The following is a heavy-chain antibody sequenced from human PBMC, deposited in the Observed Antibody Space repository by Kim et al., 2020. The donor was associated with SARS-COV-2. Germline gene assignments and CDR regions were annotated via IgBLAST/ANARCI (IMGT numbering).Heavy chain of an antibody. V-gene: IGHV1-58*02. CDR1: GFTFTSSA. D-gene: IGHD3-3*01. CDR3: AAGVVRDYYYYYMDV. J-gene: IGHJ6*03. Sequence: XVKVSCKASGFTFTSSAMQWVRQARGEXLXWIGWIVVGSGNTNYAQKFQERVTITWDMSTSTAYMELSSLRSEDTAVYYCAAGVVRDYYYYYMDVWGKGTXVTVSS. CDR2: IVVGSGNT.